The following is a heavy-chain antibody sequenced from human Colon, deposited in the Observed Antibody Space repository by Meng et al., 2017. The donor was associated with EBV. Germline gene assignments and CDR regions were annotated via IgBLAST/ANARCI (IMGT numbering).Heavy chain of an antibody. J-gene: IGHJ4*02. CDR1: GDSVTNGGYS. Sequence: QLQLQESGSALVKPSQTLSLTCVVSGDSVTNGGYSWSWIRQPPGKGLEWIGYIYHSGSTKYNPSLKSRVTISVDTSKNQFSLKLSSVTAADTAVYYCARDTSTWGNKGLDHWGQGILVTVSS. CDR3: ARDTSTWGNKGLDH. V-gene: IGHV4-30-2*01. D-gene: IGHD7-27*01. CDR2: IYHSGST.